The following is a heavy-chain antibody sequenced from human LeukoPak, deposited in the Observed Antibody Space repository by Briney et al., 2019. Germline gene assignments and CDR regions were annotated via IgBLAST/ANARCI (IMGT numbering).Heavy chain of an antibody. V-gene: IGHV4-39*01. J-gene: IGHJ2*01. CDR3: VRRSRWDWYFDL. CDR2: IYHSGST. CDR1: GGSISSSGYY. Sequence: SETLSLTCTVSGGSISSSGYYWGWIRQPPGKGLEWIAIIYHSGSTYYNPSLKSRVTISVDTSKNQFSLKLSSVTAADTAVFHCVRRSRWDWYFDLWGRGTLVTVSS. D-gene: IGHD5-24*01.